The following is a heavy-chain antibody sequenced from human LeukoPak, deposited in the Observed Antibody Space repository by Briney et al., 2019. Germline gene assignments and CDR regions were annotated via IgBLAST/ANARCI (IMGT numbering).Heavy chain of an antibody. D-gene: IGHD6-6*01. J-gene: IGHJ4*02. CDR3: ARKAARYFDY. Sequence: PSETLSLTCAVYGGSFSGYYWSWIRQPPGKGLEWIGEINHSGSTNYNPSLKSRVTIPVDTSKNQFSLKLSSVTAADTAVYYCARKAARYFDYWGQGTLVTVSS. V-gene: IGHV4-34*01. CDR1: GGSFSGYY. CDR2: INHSGST.